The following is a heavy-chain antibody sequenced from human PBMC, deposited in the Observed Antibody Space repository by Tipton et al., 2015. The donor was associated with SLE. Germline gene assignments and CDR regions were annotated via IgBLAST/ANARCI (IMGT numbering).Heavy chain of an antibody. J-gene: IGHJ3*02. CDR1: GHNFITYW. D-gene: IGHD1-1*01. V-gene: IGHV5-51*03. CDR2: IYPGDSDT. CDR3: ASGKFHLLLHALDI. Sequence: QLVQSGAEVKKPGESLKISCKASGHNFITYWIAWVRQMPGKGLEWMGVIYPGDSDTRYSPSFQGQVTMSADKSISTAYLQWSSLKASDTAMYYCASGKFHLLLHALDIWGQGTMVSVSS.